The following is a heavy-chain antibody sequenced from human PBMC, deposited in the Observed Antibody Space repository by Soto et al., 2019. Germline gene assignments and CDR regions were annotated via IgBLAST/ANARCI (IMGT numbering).Heavy chain of an antibody. CDR3: ARSPYTNSWYYFDY. CDR2: ISTYNGNT. CDR1: GYTFTMYG. V-gene: IGHV1-18*01. J-gene: IGHJ4*02. D-gene: IGHD6-13*01. Sequence: QVQLVQSGAEVKKPGASVKVSCETSGYTFTMYGISWVRQAPEQGLEWMGWISTYNGNTNSAQKFQGRVTMTTDTSTSTAYMELRSLRSDDTAVYYCARSPYTNSWYYFDYWGQGTLVTVSS.